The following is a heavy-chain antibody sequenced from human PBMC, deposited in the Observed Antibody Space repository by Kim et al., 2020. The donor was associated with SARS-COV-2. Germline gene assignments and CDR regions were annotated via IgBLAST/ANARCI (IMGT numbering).Heavy chain of an antibody. CDR3: ARGSIVFTMVRGVIPTSMDV. CDR2: IYYSGST. Sequence: SETLSLTCTVSGGSISSSSYYWGWIRQPPGKGLEWIGSIYYSGSTYYNPSLKSRVTISVDTSKNQFSLKLSSVTAADTAVYYCARGSIVFTMVRGVIPTSMDVWGQGTTVTVSS. J-gene: IGHJ6*02. D-gene: IGHD3-10*01. V-gene: IGHV4-39*07. CDR1: GGSISSSSYY.